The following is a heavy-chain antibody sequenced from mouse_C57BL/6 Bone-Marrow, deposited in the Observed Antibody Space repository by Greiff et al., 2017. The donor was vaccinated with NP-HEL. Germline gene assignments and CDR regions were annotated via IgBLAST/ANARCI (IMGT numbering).Heavy chain of an antibody. J-gene: IGHJ3*01. CDR1: GYTFTSYT. Sequence: LVESGAELARPGASVKMSCKASGYTFTSYTMHWVKQRPGQGLEWIGYINPSSGYTKYNQKFKDKATLTADKSSSTAYMQLSSLTSEDSAVYYCARGGGRSWFAYWGQGTLVTVSA. CDR2: INPSSGYT. CDR3: ARGGGRSWFAY. V-gene: IGHV1-4*01.